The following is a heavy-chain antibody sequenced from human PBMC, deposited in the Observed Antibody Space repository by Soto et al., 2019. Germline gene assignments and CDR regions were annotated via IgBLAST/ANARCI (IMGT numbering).Heavy chain of an antibody. CDR3: ARGRVAAAGRDLDWYFDL. J-gene: IGHJ2*01. CDR2: ISSSSSTI. D-gene: IGHD6-13*01. CDR1: GFTFSSYS. V-gene: IGHV3-48*02. Sequence: EVQLVESGGGLVQPGGSLRLSCAASGFTFSSYSMNWVRQVPGKGLEWVSYISSSSSTIYYADSVKGRFTISRDNVKNALSLHMNGLREEDTAGYYCARGRVAAAGRDLDWYFDLWGRGTLVTVSS.